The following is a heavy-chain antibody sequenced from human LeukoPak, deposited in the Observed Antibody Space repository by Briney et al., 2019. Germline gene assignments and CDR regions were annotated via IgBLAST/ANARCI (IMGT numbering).Heavy chain of an antibody. J-gene: IGHJ4*02. CDR3: ARRLTSGATDY. Sequence: SETLSLTCAVYGGSFSGYYWSWIRQPPGKGLEWIGEINHSGSTNYNPSLKSRVTISVDTSKNQFSLKLSSVTAADMAVYYCARRLTSGATDYWGQGTLVTVSS. V-gene: IGHV4-34*01. CDR1: GGSFSGYY. D-gene: IGHD6-19*01. CDR2: INHSGST.